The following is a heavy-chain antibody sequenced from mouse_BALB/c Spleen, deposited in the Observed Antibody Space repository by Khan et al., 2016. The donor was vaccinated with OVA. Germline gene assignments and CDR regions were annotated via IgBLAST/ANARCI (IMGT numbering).Heavy chain of an antibody. CDR3: ARGSSRSMDY. D-gene: IGHD1-1*01. V-gene: IGHV9-3-1*01. Sequence: QIQLVQSGPALKKPGETVKISCKASGYTFTNYGTNWVKQAPGKGLKWMGWIYTYTGEPTYADDFKGRFAFSLESSASPADLKINNLTNEDTATYCCARGSSRSMDYWGQGTSVTVAS. J-gene: IGHJ4*01. CDR1: GYTFTNYG. CDR2: IYTYTGEP.